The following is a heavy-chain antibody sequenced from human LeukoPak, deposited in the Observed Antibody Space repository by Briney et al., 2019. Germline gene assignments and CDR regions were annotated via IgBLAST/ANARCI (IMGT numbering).Heavy chain of an antibody. CDR2: IIPIFGTA. J-gene: IGHJ4*02. CDR1: GGTFSSYA. V-gene: IGHV1-69*05. CDR3: ASNYDFWSGSYYFDY. Sequence: SVKVSCKASGGTFSSYAISWVRQAPGQGLEWMGRIIPIFGTANYAQKFQGRVTITTDESTSTAYMELSSLRSEDTAVYYCASNYDFWSGSYYFDYWGQGTLVTVFS. D-gene: IGHD3-3*01.